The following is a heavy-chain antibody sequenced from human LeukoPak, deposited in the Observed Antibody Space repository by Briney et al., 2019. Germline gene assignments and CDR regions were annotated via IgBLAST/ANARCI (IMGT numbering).Heavy chain of an antibody. CDR1: GGSISSYY. CDR3: ARDRYNYSYYYFMDV. J-gene: IGHJ6*03. D-gene: IGHD1-1*01. V-gene: IGHV4-59*01. CDR2: IYYSGST. Sequence: SETLSLACTVSGGSISSYYWSWIRQPPGKGLEWIGYIYYSGSTNYNPSLKSRVTISVDTSKNQFFLKLSSVTAADTAVYYCARDRYNYSYYYFMDVWGKGTTVTVSS.